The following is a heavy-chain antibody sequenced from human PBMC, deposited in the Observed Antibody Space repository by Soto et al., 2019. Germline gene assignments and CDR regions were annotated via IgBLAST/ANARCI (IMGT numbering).Heavy chain of an antibody. D-gene: IGHD3-16*01. CDR1: GFGFNGYD. CDR2: ISTAGDT. Sequence: EVQLVESGGGLVQPGGSLRLSCAASGFGFNGYDMHWVRQAPGKNLEWVAAISTAGDTYYLGSVKGGFTISREDAKNSLSLQMNSLRVGDTAVFYCARGGGRFDGMDVWGQGATVTVSS. J-gene: IGHJ6*02. V-gene: IGHV3-13*01. CDR3: ARGGGRFDGMDV.